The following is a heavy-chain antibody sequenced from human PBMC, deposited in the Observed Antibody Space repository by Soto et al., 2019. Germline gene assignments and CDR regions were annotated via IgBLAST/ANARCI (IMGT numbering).Heavy chain of an antibody. V-gene: IGHV1-3*01. J-gene: IGHJ4*02. CDR2: ITPGNGKT. D-gene: IGHD6-19*01. Sequence: ASVKVSCKASGYTVTDYAIYWVRQAPGQSLEWMGWITPGNGKTRYSEKFQGRVTITWDTSATAAYMELSSLRSEDTAVYYCARGHSGWYYLGDNWGQGTLVTVSS. CDR1: GYTVTDYA. CDR3: ARGHSGWYYLGDN.